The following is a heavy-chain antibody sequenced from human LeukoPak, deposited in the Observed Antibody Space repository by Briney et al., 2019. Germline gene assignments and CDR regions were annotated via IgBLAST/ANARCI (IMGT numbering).Heavy chain of an antibody. Sequence: ASVKVSCKAPGYTFTSYGISWVRQAPGQGLEWLGWISTYNGNTHYAQKLQGRVTMTTDTSTTTAYMELRSLRSDDTAVYYCARDYRTGFDYWGQGTLVTVSS. CDR3: ARDYRTGFDY. V-gene: IGHV1-18*01. J-gene: IGHJ4*02. CDR2: ISTYNGNT. D-gene: IGHD7-27*01. CDR1: GYTFTSYG.